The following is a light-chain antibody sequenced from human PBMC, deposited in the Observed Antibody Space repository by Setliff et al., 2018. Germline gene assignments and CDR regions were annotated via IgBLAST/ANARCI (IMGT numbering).Light chain of an antibody. V-gene: IGLV2-8*01. Sequence: QSVLTQPRSVSGSPGQSVTISCTGTSSDVGGYNYVSWYQQHPGKAPKLMIYEVIKRPSGVPDRFSGSKSGNTASLTVSGLQAEDEADYYCSSYAGSNNYVCGTGTKVTVL. CDR3: SSYAGSNNYV. CDR2: EVI. CDR1: SSDVGGYNY. J-gene: IGLJ1*01.